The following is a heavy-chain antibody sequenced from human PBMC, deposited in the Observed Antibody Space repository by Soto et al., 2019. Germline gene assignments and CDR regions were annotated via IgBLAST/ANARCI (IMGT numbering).Heavy chain of an antibody. D-gene: IGHD3-10*01. Sequence: QVQLQQWGAGLLKPSETLSLTCAVYGGSFSGYYWSWIRQPPGKGLEWIGEINHSGSTNYNPSLKGLVTISVDTSTNQFSLKRSSVTAADTAVYYCARVRGVHYYGSGSGPGRYYYYYYMDVWGKGTTVTVSS. CDR3: ARVRGVHYYGSGSGPGRYYYYYYMDV. J-gene: IGHJ6*03. V-gene: IGHV4-34*01. CDR2: INHSGST. CDR1: GGSFSGYY.